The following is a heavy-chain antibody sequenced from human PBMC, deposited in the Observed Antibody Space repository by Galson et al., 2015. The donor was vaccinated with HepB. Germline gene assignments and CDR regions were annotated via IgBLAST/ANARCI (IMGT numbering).Heavy chain of an antibody. V-gene: IGHV3-30*03. CDR1: GFTFTSYG. CDR3: ARELQGDYYFHY. CDR2: ISYDGSNK. Sequence: LRLSCAASGFTFTSYGMHWVRQAPGKGLEWVAFISYDGSNKYYADSVKGRFTISRDNSKNTVYVQMNSLRAEDTAVYYCARELQGDYYFHYWGQGTLVTVSS. D-gene: IGHD2-21*02. J-gene: IGHJ4*02.